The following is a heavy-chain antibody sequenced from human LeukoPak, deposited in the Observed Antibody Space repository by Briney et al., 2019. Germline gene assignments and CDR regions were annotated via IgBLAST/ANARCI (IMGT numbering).Heavy chain of an antibody. CDR2: IWFDGSKT. V-gene: IGHV3-33*08. J-gene: IGHJ4*02. CDR3: ARGNFPNCDGDCFDS. Sequence: GGSLRLSCAVSGFTFRNYGMHWVRQAPGKGLEWVGVIWFDGSKTRYADSVKGRFSISRDDSKNTVYLQMSSLRAEDTAVYYCARGNFPNCDGDCFDSWGQGTLVTVSS. D-gene: IGHD2-21*02. CDR1: GFTFRNYG.